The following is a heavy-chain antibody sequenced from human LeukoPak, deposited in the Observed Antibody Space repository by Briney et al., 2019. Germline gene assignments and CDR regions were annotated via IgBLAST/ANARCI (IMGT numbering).Heavy chain of an antibody. D-gene: IGHD2-2*01. J-gene: IGHJ4*02. Sequence: SETLSLTCTVSGGSISGSSYYWGWIRQPPGKGLEWIGSIYYSGSTYYNPSLKSRVTISVDTHKNQFSLKLSSVTGPDTTVYYCARRQGYCSSTSCYFDYWGQGTLVTVSS. V-gene: IGHV4-39*01. CDR3: ARRQGYCSSTSCYFDY. CDR1: GGSISGSSYY. CDR2: IYYSGST.